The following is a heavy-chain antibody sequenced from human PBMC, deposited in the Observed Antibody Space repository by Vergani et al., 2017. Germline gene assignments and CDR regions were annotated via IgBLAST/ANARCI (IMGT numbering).Heavy chain of an antibody. V-gene: IGHV4-34*11. CDR2: IYYSGST. Sequence: QAQLQQWGAGLLKPSETLSLTCAVYGGSISSYYWSWIRQPPGKGLEWIWYIYYSGSTNYNPSLKSRVTISVDTSKNQFSLKLSSVTAADTAVYYCARDRGATYYYDSSGYHFDYWGQGTLVTVSS. CDR1: GGSISSYY. J-gene: IGHJ4*02. D-gene: IGHD3-22*01. CDR3: ARDRGATYYYDSSGYHFDY.